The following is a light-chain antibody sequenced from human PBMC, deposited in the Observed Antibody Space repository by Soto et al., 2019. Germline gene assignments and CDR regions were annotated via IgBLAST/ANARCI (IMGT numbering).Light chain of an antibody. J-gene: IGKJ4*01. Sequence: EFVLTQSPGTLSLSPGERATLSCRASQTVRNNYLAWYQQKPGQAPRLLIYDASSRATGIPDRFSGGGSGTDFTLTISRLEPEDFAVYYCQQFSSYPLTFGGVTKLEIK. CDR3: QQFSSYPLT. V-gene: IGKV3-20*01. CDR2: DAS. CDR1: QTVRNNY.